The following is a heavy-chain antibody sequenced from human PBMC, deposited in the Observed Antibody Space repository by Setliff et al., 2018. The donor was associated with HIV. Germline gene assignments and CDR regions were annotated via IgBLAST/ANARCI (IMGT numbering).Heavy chain of an antibody. CDR3: ARRGRHAAPGITYYLDY. CDR2: ISVFNGNT. V-gene: IGHV1-18*01. Sequence: ASVKVSCKASGYTFSSYGISWVRQAPGQGLEWVGWISVFNGNTDYAEKFEGRVTMTTDTSTNTAYMELRSLRSDDTAVYYCARRGRHAAPGITYYLDYWGQGTLVTASS. CDR1: GYTFSSYG. J-gene: IGHJ4*02. D-gene: IGHD6-13*01.